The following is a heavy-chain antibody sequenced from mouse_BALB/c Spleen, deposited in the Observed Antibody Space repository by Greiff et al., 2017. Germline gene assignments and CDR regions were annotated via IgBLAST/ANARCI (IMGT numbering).Heavy chain of an antibody. V-gene: IGHV5-12-2*01. CDR3: ARQTLSGAMDY. D-gene: IGHD1-1*02. CDR1: GFTFSSYT. J-gene: IGHJ4*01. CDR2: ISNGGGST. Sequence: DVKLVESGGGLVQPGGSLKLSCAASGFTFSSYTMSWVRQTPEKRLEWVAYISNGGGSTYYPDTVKGRFTISRDNAKNTLYLQMSSLKSEDTAMYYCARQTLSGAMDYWGQGTSVTVSS.